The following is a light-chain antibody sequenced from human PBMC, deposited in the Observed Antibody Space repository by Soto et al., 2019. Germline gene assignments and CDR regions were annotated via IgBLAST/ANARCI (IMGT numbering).Light chain of an antibody. CDR2: EVS. CDR3: CSYLGSYSYV. Sequence: QSVLTQPDSVSASPGQSVTLSCTGSSGDIGTYNYVSWYVQRPGRAPNLLIYEVSHRSSGVSDRFAGSKSANTASLTIFGLQAEDEADYYCCSYLGSYSYVFGTGTKVTVL. J-gene: IGLJ1*01. V-gene: IGLV2-11*01. CDR1: SGDIGTYNY.